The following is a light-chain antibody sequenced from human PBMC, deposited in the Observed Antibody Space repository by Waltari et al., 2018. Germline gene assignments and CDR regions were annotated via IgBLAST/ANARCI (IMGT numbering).Light chain of an antibody. CDR3: QQYNDWPPLT. Sequence: CRASQSVNRIVAWYQQKPGQAPRLLIYGASTRATGIPSRFSCSVSGTEFSLTISSLQSEDFAVYYCQQYNDWPPLTFGGGTKLEIK. V-gene: IGKV3-15*01. CDR1: QSVNRI. CDR2: GAS. J-gene: IGKJ4*01.